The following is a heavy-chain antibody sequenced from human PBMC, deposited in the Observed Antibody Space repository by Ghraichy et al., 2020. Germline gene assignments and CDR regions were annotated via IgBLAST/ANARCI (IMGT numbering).Heavy chain of an antibody. CDR1: GGSFSGYY. CDR3: ARGVHWNDTPYYYYYMDV. Sequence: SETLSLTCAVYGGSFSGYYWSWIRQPPGKGLEWIGEINHSGSTNYNPSLKSRVTISVDTSKNQFSLKLSSVTAADTAVYYCARGVHWNDTPYYYYYMDVWGKGTTVTVSS. D-gene: IGHD1-1*01. CDR2: INHSGST. J-gene: IGHJ6*03. V-gene: IGHV4-34*01.